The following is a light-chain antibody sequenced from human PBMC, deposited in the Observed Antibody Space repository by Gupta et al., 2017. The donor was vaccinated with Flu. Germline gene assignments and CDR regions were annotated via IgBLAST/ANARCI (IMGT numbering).Light chain of an antibody. CDR3: QQYYNTHWT. J-gene: IGKJ1*01. Sequence: IVMTQFPDSLAVSLGERATINCKSSQSILYSFNNKNYVAWYQQKPRQPPKLLIYWASTRESGVPDRFSGSGSGTDFTLTINSLQAEDVAVYYCQQYYNTHWTFGQGTKVEI. V-gene: IGKV4-1*01. CDR1: QSILYSFNNKNY. CDR2: WAS.